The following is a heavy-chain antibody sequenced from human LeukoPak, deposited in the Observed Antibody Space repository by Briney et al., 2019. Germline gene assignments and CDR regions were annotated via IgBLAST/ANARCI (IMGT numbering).Heavy chain of an antibody. Sequence: PGGSLRLSCAAPGFTFSSIEMNWVRQAPGKGLEWISYISGSGSAIFYADSVKGRFTISRDNAKNSLYLQMNSLRAEDAAIYYCVRNWDSWGQGVLVTVSS. V-gene: IGHV3-48*03. CDR2: ISGSGSAI. J-gene: IGHJ4*02. D-gene: IGHD5-24*01. CDR1: GFTFSSIE. CDR3: VRNWDS.